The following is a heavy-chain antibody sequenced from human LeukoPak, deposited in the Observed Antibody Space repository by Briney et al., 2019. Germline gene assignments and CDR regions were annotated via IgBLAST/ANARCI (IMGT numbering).Heavy chain of an antibody. CDR3: AKESRRPIVVVTAIF. Sequence: PGGSLRLSCAASGFTFSSSAMSWVSQAPGKGLEWGSAISGSGGSTYYADSVKGRFTISRDNSKNTLYLQMNSLRAEDTAVYYCAKESRRPIVVVTAIFWGQGTLVTVSS. CDR1: GFTFSSSA. J-gene: IGHJ4*02. D-gene: IGHD2-21*02. V-gene: IGHV3-23*01. CDR2: ISGSGGST.